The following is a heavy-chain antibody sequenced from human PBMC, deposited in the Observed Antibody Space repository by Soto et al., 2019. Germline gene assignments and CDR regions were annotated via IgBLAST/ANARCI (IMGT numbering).Heavy chain of an antibody. Sequence: QLQLQESGPGLVKPSETLSLTCTVSGASISSNSYYWGWIRQPPGKGLEGIGTIYYSGSTYYNPSLKSRVTMSVDTSKNQFSLKASSVTAADTAVYYCARQDVRAWGRFDPWGQGTLVTVSS. D-gene: IGHD7-27*01. CDR2: IYYSGST. V-gene: IGHV4-39*01. CDR3: ARQDVRAWGRFDP. CDR1: GASISSNSYY. J-gene: IGHJ5*02.